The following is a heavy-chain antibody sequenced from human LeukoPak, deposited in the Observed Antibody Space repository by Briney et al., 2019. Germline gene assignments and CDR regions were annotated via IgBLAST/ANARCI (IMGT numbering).Heavy chain of an antibody. CDR3: ARDVDYANPRHDY. D-gene: IGHD4/OR15-4a*01. Sequence: GGSLRLSCAASGFTVFSYWMSWVRQAPGKRLEWVANINLDGSQKYYVDSLKGRFTISRDNAKNSLYLQMDSLRVEDTAVYYCARDVDYANPRHDYWGQGTLVTVSS. CDR1: GFTVFSYW. V-gene: IGHV3-7*01. CDR2: INLDGSQK. J-gene: IGHJ4*02.